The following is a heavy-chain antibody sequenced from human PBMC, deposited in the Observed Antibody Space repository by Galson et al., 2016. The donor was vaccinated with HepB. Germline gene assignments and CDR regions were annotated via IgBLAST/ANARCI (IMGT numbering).Heavy chain of an antibody. Sequence: SLRLSCAASGFTVRTNYMSWVRQAPGKGLEWVSVIYAGGSTFYADSVKGRFTVSRDTSKNMVYLQMNSLRAEDTAVYYCARGERWLQLLDSWGQGTLVTVSP. D-gene: IGHD5-24*01. CDR2: IYAGGST. V-gene: IGHV3-53*01. J-gene: IGHJ5*01. CDR1: GFTVRTNY. CDR3: ARGERWLQLLDS.